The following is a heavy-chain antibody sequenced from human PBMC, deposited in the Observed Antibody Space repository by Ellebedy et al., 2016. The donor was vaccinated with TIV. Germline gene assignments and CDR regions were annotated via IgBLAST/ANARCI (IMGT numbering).Heavy chain of an antibody. V-gene: IGHV3-30-3*01. CDR2: KSVDGSKE. CDR1: GFTFRDYA. CDR3: AREENSGWDWVGKY. Sequence: GGSLRLXXAASGFTFRDYAMHWVRQAPGKGLEWVSLKSVDGSKEYYADSVKGRFTVSRDNSKNTLYLQMNSLRTEDTAVYYCAREENSGWDWVGKYWGQGALVTVSS. D-gene: IGHD3-22*01. J-gene: IGHJ4*02.